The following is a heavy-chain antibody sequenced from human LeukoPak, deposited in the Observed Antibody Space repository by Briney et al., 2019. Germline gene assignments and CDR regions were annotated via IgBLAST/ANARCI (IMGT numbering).Heavy chain of an antibody. Sequence: SGGSLRLSCAASGFMFSSYEMYWVRQAPGKGLEWVSYISSGASTMYYADSVKGRFTISRDNVKNSLFLQMNSLRAEDTAVYYCALLAVASDFDYWGQGTLVTVSS. J-gene: IGHJ4*02. D-gene: IGHD6-19*01. CDR2: ISSGASTM. CDR1: GFMFSSYE. V-gene: IGHV3-48*03. CDR3: ALLAVASDFDY.